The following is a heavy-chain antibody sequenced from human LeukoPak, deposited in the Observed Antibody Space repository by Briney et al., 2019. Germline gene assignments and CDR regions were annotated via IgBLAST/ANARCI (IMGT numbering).Heavy chain of an antibody. D-gene: IGHD6-13*01. CDR1: GFTVSSNY. J-gene: IGHJ4*02. Sequence: SGGSLRLSCAASGFTVSSNYMSWVRQAPGKGLEWVSVIYSGGSTYYADSVKGRLTISRDNSKNTLYLQMNSLRAEDTAVYYCARDPSDSSTNWGQGTLVTVSS. CDR3: ARDPSDSSTN. V-gene: IGHV3-66*01. CDR2: IYSGGST.